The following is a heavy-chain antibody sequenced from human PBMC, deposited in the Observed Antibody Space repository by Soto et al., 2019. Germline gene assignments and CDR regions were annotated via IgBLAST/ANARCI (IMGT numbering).Heavy chain of an antibody. V-gene: IGHV3-23*01. J-gene: IGHJ6*02. CDR3: ARGAGRYSGYDFYYYGMDV. CDR2: ISGSGGST. Sequence: LRLSCAASGFTFSSYAMRWVRQAPGKGLEWVSAISGSGGSTYYADSVKGRFTISRDNSKNTLYLQMNSLRAEDTAVYYCARGAGRYSGYDFYYYGMDVWGQGTTVTVSS. CDR1: GFTFSSYA. D-gene: IGHD5-12*01.